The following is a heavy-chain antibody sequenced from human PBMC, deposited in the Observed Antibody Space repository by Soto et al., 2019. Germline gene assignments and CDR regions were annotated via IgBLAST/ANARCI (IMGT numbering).Heavy chain of an antibody. CDR1: GYTFTGYY. Sequence: ASVKVSCKASGYTFTGYYMHWVRQAPGQGLEWMGWINPNSGGTNYAQKFQGWVTMTRDTSISTAYMELSRLRSDDTAVYYCARDLVGDFWSGYYSFGYWGQGTLVTVSS. CDR2: INPNSGGT. D-gene: IGHD3-3*01. CDR3: ARDLVGDFWSGYYSFGY. V-gene: IGHV1-2*04. J-gene: IGHJ4*02.